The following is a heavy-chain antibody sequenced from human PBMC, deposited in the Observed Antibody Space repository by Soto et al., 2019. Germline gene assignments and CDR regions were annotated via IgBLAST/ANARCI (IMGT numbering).Heavy chain of an antibody. CDR3: ARADANYYDSVGYYPIPRLDGFGI. Sequence: SETLSLTCNVSGASISSGDYYWTWIRQPPGKGLEWIGYIHYSGSTHYSPSLKSRVSTSLDTSKNQFSLKLSSVTAADTAVYHCARADANYYDSVGYYPIPRLDGFGIWGQGTMVTVSS. D-gene: IGHD3-22*01. CDR2: IHYSGST. CDR1: GASISSGDYY. J-gene: IGHJ3*02. V-gene: IGHV4-30-4*01.